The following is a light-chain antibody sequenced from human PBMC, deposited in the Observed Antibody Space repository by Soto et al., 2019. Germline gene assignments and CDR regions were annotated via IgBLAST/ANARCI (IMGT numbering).Light chain of an antibody. CDR3: QQYGSSTWT. J-gene: IGKJ1*01. V-gene: IGKV3-20*01. CDR2: GAS. CDR1: QSVSSSY. Sequence: EIVFTQSPGTLSLSPGERATLSCRASQSVSSSYLAWYQQKPGQAPRVLIYGASSRATGIPDRFSGSGSGTDFTLTIRRLEPEDFAVYYCQQYGSSTWTFGQGTKVDI.